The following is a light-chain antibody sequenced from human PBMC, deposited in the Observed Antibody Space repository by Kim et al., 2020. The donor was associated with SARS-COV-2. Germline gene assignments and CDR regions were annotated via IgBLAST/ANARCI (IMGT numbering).Light chain of an antibody. J-gene: IGKJ4*01. V-gene: IGKV1-5*03. CDR1: ENINNW. CDR2: MAS. Sequence: ASVGDRVTIACRASENINNWLAWYQQKPGKAPKLLIYMASSLESGVPSRFSGSGSGTEFTLTISSLQPDDFATYYCQQDNAFPLTFGGGTKVDIK. CDR3: QQDNAFPLT.